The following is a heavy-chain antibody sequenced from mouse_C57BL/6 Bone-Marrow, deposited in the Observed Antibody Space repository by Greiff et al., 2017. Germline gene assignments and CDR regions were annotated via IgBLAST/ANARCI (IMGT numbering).Heavy chain of an antibody. CDR2: INPSSGYT. J-gene: IGHJ2*01. Sequence: VQLVESGAELAKPGASVKLSCKASGYTFTSYWMHWVKQRPGQGLEWIGYINPSSGYTKYNQKFKDKATLTADKSSSTAYMQLCSLTYEDSAVYYCARWYYSNLFDYWGQGTTLTVAS. D-gene: IGHD2-5*01. V-gene: IGHV1-7*01. CDR3: ARWYYSNLFDY. CDR1: GYTFTSYW.